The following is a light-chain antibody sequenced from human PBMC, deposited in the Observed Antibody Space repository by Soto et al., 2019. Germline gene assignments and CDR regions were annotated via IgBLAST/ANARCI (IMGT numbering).Light chain of an antibody. CDR2: EVT. CDR3: SSYGGNNIYV. Sequence: QSVLTQPPSASGSPGQSVTISCTGTSGDVGGYNYVSWYQQHPGKAPKLMIYEVTKRLSGVPDRFSASKSGNTASLTVSGLQAEDEADYYCSSYGGNNIYVFGSGTKVTVL. J-gene: IGLJ1*01. CDR1: SGDVGGYNY. V-gene: IGLV2-8*01.